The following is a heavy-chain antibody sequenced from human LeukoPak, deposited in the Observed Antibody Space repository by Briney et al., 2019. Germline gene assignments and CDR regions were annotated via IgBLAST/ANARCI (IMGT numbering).Heavy chain of an antibody. D-gene: IGHD3-10*01. V-gene: IGHV1-24*01. J-gene: IGHJ5*02. Sequence: ASVKVSCKVSGYTLTELSMHWVRQAPGKGLEWMGGFDPEDGETIYAQKFQGRVTMTEDTSTDTAYMELSSLRPEDTAVYYCARSYGSGSYYNAWFDPWGQGTLVTVSS. CDR1: GYTLTELS. CDR3: ARSYGSGSYYNAWFDP. CDR2: FDPEDGET.